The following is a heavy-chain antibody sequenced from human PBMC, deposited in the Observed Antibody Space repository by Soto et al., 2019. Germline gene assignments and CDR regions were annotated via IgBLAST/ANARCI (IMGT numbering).Heavy chain of an antibody. CDR3: ARLGGYYQSLET. CDR1: GGSIDTYY. V-gene: IGHV4-59*08. J-gene: IGHJ5*02. CDR2: IYYSGST. D-gene: IGHD3-3*01. Sequence: SETLSLTCTVSGGSIDTYYWSWIRQPPGKGLQWIGYIYYSGSTTYSPSLKSRVTITVDRSKNQFSLKLTSVTAADTAVYYCARLGGYYQSLETWGQGTLVTVS.